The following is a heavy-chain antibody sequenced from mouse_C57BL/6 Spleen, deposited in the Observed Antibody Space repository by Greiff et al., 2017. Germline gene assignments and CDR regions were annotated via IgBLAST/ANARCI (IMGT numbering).Heavy chain of an antibody. Sequence: QVQLQQSGPELVKPGASVKLSCKASGYTFTSYDINWVKQRPGQGLEWIGWIYPGDGSTKYNEKFKGKATLTVDTSSSTAYMELNSLTSEDSAVYFCARNRAFNWVYAMDYWGQGTSVTVSS. CDR2: IYPGDGST. J-gene: IGHJ4*01. CDR3: ARNRAFNWVYAMDY. V-gene: IGHV1-85*01. D-gene: IGHD4-1*01. CDR1: GYTFTSYD.